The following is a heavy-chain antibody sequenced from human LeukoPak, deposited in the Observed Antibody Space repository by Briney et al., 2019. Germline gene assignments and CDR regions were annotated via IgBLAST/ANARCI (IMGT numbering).Heavy chain of an antibody. CDR1: GGSISSYY. V-gene: IGHV4-59*12. D-gene: IGHD3-22*01. CDR3: ARESRNYYDSSGYCDY. J-gene: IGHJ4*02. Sequence: SETLSLTCTVSGGSISSYYWSWIRQPPGKGLEWIGYIYYSGSTYYNPSLKSRVTISVDTSKNQFSLKLSSVTAADTAVYYCARESRNYYDSSGYCDYWGQGTLVTVSS. CDR2: IYYSGST.